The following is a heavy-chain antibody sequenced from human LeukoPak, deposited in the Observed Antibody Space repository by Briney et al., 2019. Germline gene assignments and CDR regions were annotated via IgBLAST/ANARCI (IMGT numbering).Heavy chain of an antibody. J-gene: IGHJ4*02. Sequence: ASVKVSCKASGYTFTSYGISWARQAPGQGLEWMGWISAYNGNANYAQKLQGRVTMTTDTSTTTAYMELRSLRSDDTAVYYCARKGPYDFWSGSPFDYWGQGTLVTVSS. D-gene: IGHD3-3*01. V-gene: IGHV1-18*01. CDR3: ARKGPYDFWSGSPFDY. CDR1: GYTFTSYG. CDR2: ISAYNGNA.